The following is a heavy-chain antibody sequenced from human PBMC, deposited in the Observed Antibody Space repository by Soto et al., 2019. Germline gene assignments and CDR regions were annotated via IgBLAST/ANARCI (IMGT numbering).Heavy chain of an antibody. CDR3: AKDLELYSSGWFGKIDY. Sequence: AGGSLRLSCAASGFTLNRNGMHWVRQAPGKGLEWVAIISYDGRNKYYADSVMGRFTISRDNSQNTLYLQMDSLRAEDTAVHYCAKDLELYSSGWFGKIDYWGQGTLVTVSS. CDR2: ISYDGRNK. D-gene: IGHD6-19*01. V-gene: IGHV3-30*18. CDR1: GFTLNRNG. J-gene: IGHJ4*02.